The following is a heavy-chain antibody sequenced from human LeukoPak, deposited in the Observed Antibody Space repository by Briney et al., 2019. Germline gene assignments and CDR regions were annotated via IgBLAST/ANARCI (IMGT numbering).Heavy chain of an antibody. Sequence: GGSLRLSCAVSGFTFSTHAMHWVRQAPGKGLEWVTVTSYDGRLKYYADSVKGRFTISIDSSKNTLFLQMTSLRPEDTAVYFCERDSVSSWDMEVWGQGTTVTVSS. V-gene: IGHV3-30*04. CDR2: TSYDGRLK. J-gene: IGHJ6*02. D-gene: IGHD6-13*01. CDR1: GFTFSTHA. CDR3: ERDSVSSWDMEV.